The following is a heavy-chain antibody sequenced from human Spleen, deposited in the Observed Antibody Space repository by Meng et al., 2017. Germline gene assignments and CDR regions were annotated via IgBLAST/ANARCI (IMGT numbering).Heavy chain of an antibody. CDR1: GFTFSSYA. CDR2: ISGSGLST. J-gene: IGHJ4*02. V-gene: IGHV3-23*01. D-gene: IGHD3-10*01. Sequence: GESLKISCAASGFTFSSYAMSWVRQAPGKGLEWVSAISGSGLSTYYADSVKGRFTISRDNSKNTLYLQMNSLRAEDTALYYCAKDLVRGVPSTNFDYWGQGTLVTVSS. CDR3: AKDLVRGVPSTNFDY.